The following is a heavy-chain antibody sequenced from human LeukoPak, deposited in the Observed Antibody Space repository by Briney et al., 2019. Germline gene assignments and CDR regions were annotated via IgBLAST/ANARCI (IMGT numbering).Heavy chain of an antibody. CDR3: ARAKYSSRWSIDY. CDR1: GFTFNIYC. J-gene: IGHJ4*02. CDR2: IDSNGGGA. Sequence: GGSLTLSCATSGFTFNIYCMQWLRQVPGKGLVWVSRIDSNGGGATYADSVKGRFTTARDNGNNTMYLQMNSLRAEDTAIYYCARAKYSSRWSIDYWGQGALVTVSS. D-gene: IGHD6-13*01. V-gene: IGHV3-74*03.